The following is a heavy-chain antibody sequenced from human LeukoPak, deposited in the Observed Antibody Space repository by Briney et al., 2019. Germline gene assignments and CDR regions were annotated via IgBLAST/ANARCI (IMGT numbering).Heavy chain of an antibody. D-gene: IGHD6-19*01. CDR1: GFTFSSYA. CDR3: AREYSSGWYIDAFDI. CDR2: ISGSGTNT. J-gene: IGHJ3*02. Sequence: GGSLRLSCAASGFTFSSYAMSWVRQAPGKGLEWVSAISGSGTNTYYADSVKGRFTISRDNSKNSLYLQMNSLRAEDTAVYHCAREYSSGWYIDAFDIWGQGTMVTVSS. V-gene: IGHV3-23*01.